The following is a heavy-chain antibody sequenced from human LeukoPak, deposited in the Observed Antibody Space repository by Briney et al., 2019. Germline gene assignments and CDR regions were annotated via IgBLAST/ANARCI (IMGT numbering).Heavy chain of an antibody. Sequence: ASVKVSCKASGYTFTSYAIHWVRQAPGQRLEWMGWISAGNGNAKYSQNFQGRVTFISNTSATTAFMELSSLRSEDTAVYYCATEGFPPHISAFWSGLGPSYYYGMDVWGQGTTVTVSS. J-gene: IGHJ6*02. CDR3: ATEGFPPHISAFWSGLGPSYYYGMDV. D-gene: IGHD3-3*01. V-gene: IGHV1-3*01. CDR2: ISAGNGNA. CDR1: GYTFTSYA.